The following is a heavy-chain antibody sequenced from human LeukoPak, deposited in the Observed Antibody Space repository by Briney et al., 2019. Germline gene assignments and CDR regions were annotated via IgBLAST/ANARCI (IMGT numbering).Heavy chain of an antibody. J-gene: IGHJ4*02. CDR1: GFTFSSYA. D-gene: IGHD3-22*01. CDR2: ISGSGGST. V-gene: IGHV3-23*01. Sequence: GGSLRLSCAASGFTFSSYAMSWVRRAPGKGLEWVSAISGSGGSTYYADSVKGRFTISRDNSKNTLYLQMNSLRAEDTAVYYCAKFDDSSGYYYWGQGTLVTVSS. CDR3: AKFDDSSGYYY.